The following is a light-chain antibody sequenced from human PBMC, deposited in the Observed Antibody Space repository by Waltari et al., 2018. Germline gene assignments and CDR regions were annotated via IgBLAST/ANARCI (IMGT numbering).Light chain of an antibody. V-gene: IGLV2-14*01. CDR1: DRYVGAYYF. Sequence: SALTQPASVSGSPGQSITISCSGTDRYVGAYYFVFWYQQHPGKAPHLIIYEVSNRPSGISNRFSASKSGNTASLTISGLQAEDEADYYCSSYTTSSAPGVFGTGTRVTVL. J-gene: IGLJ1*01. CDR3: SSYTTSSAPGV. CDR2: EVS.